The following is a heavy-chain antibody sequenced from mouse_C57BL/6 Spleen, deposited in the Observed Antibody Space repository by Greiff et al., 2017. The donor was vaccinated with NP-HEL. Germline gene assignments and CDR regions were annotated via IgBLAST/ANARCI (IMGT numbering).Heavy chain of an antibody. CDR2: LDPSDSYT. V-gene: IGHV1-69*01. CDR1: GYTFTSYW. CDR3: ARVGDYDGGWYFDY. Sequence: QVQLQQPGAELVMPGASVKLSCKASGYTFTSYWMHWVKQRPGQGLEWIGELDPSDSYTNYNQKFKGKSTLTVDKSSSTAYMQLSSLTSEDSAVYYCARVGDYDGGWYFDYWGQGTTLTVSS. J-gene: IGHJ2*01. D-gene: IGHD2-4*01.